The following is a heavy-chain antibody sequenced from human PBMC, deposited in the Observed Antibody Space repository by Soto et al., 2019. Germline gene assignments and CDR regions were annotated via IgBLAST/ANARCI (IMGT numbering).Heavy chain of an antibody. CDR1: GFTFSSYD. CDR3: ARDAYSSSPYAGGDYCYGMDV. D-gene: IGHD6-13*01. J-gene: IGHJ6*02. Sequence: GGSLRLSCAASGFTFSSYDMHWVRQATGKGLEWVSAIGTAGDTYYPGSVKGRFTISRENAKNSLYLQMNSLRAGDTAVYYCARDAYSSSPYAGGDYCYGMDVWGQGTTVTVSS. CDR2: IGTAGDT. V-gene: IGHV3-13*01.